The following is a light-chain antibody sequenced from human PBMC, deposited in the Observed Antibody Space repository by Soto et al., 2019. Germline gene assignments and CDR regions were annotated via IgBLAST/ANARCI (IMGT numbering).Light chain of an antibody. V-gene: IGLV2-14*03. CDR1: SSDVGGYNS. CDR3: SSFTSSVTYV. Sequence: QAVVTQPASVSGSPGQSITISCTGTSSDVGGYNSVSWYQQHPGKVPKLLIYGVTNRPSGISNRFSGSKSGNTASLTISGLQAEDEADYYCSSFTSSVTYVFGTGTKVTVL. J-gene: IGLJ1*01. CDR2: GVT.